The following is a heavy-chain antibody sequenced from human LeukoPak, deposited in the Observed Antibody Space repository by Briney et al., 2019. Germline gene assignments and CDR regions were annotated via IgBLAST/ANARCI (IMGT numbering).Heavy chain of an antibody. CDR1: GFTFSSYG. D-gene: IGHD6-19*01. CDR2: ISYDGSNK. CDR3: AKDRISGWNVFVY. J-gene: IGHJ4*02. Sequence: GRSLRLSCAASGFTFSSYGMHWVRQAPGKGLEWVAVISYDGSNKYYADSVKGRFTISRDNSKNTLYLQMNSLRAEDTAVYYCAKDRISGWNVFVYWGQGTLVTVSS. V-gene: IGHV3-30*18.